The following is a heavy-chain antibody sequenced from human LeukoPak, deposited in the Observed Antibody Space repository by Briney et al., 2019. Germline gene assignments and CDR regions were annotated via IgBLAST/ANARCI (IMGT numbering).Heavy chain of an antibody. D-gene: IGHD3-3*01. CDR2: ISGSGGST. J-gene: IGHJ4*02. CDR1: GFTFSSYA. V-gene: IGHV3-23*01. CDR3: AKTPGYYTTRPPYYFDY. Sequence: GGSLRLSCAASGFTFSSYAMSWVRQAPGKGLEWVSAISGSGGSTYYADSVKGRFTISRDNSKNTLYLQMNSLRAEDTAVYYCAKTPGYYTTRPPYYFDYWGQGTLVTVSS.